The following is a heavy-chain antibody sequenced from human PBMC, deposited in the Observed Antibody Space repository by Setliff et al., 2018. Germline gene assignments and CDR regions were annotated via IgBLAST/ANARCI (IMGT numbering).Heavy chain of an antibody. Sequence: GESLRLSCAASGFTFSSYAMSWVRQAPGKGLEWVSAISGSGVSTYYADSVKGRFTISRDNSKNTLYLQMNSLRAEDTAVYYCARRTEYYNFWSGYYDYWGQGTLVTVSS. D-gene: IGHD3-3*01. CDR2: ISGSGVST. J-gene: IGHJ4*02. CDR1: GFTFSSYA. CDR3: ARRTEYYNFWSGYYDY. V-gene: IGHV3-23*01.